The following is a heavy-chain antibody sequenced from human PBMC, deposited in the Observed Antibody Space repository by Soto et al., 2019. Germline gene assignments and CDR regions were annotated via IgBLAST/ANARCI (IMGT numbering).Heavy chain of an antibody. CDR2: IYYSGST. D-gene: IGHD3-3*01. CDR1: GGSISSSSYY. CDR3: ARQKLQFLGYYYYMDV. J-gene: IGHJ6*03. Sequence: SETLSLTCTVSGGSISSSSYYWGWIRQPPGKGLEWIGSIYYSGSTYYNPSLKSRVTISVDTSKNQFSLKLSSVTAADTAVYYCARQKLQFLGYYYYMDVWGKGTTVTVS. V-gene: IGHV4-39*01.